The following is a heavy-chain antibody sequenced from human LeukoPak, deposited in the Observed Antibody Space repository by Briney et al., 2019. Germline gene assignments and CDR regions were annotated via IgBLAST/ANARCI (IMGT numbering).Heavy chain of an antibody. CDR3: GRNTRISGSYSCNWFDP. V-gene: IGHV3-53*04. D-gene: IGHD1-26*01. CDR1: GVXVSSNY. CDR2: IYSSGST. Sequence: RGSLRLSSAASGVXVSSNYISWGRQAPGKGLEWVSGIYSSGSTYSADSVKSRSTISRHNSKNPMYLQMNSLRAEDTSVYYCGRNTRISGSYSCNWFDPWGQGTPVTVSS. J-gene: IGHJ5*02.